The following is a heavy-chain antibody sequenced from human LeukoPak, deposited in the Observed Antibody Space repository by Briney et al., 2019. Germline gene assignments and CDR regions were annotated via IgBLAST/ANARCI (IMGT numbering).Heavy chain of an antibody. V-gene: IGHV3-23*01. D-gene: IGHD5-12*01. CDR3: AKVGLSGYGGYWYFDL. CDR1: GFTFSNYA. J-gene: IGHJ2*01. Sequence: GGSLRLSCAASGFTFSNYAMSWVRQAPGKGLEWVSTISGSGGSTSYADSVKGRFTISRDNSKNALYLQMNSLRDEDTAVYYCAKVGLSGYGGYWYFDLWGRGTLVTVSS. CDR2: ISGSGGST.